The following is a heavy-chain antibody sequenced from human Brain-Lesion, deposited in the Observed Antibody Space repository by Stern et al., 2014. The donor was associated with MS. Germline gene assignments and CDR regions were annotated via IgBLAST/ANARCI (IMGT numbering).Heavy chain of an antibody. J-gene: IGHJ2*01. V-gene: IGHV4-31*03. D-gene: IGHD3-3*02. CDR3: ARTPALWYFDL. Sequence: QMQLVQSGPGLVKPLQTLSLTCTVSGGSVSSGGYFWNWIRQHTGKGLEWIGHVYYSGSIPYNPSLKSRVTISVDTSKNQFSLRLRSVTAADTAVYYCARTPALWYFDLWGRGTLAAVSS. CDR1: GGSVSSGGYF. CDR2: VYYSGSI.